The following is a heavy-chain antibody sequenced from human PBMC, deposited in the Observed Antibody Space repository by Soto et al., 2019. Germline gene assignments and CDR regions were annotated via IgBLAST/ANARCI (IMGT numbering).Heavy chain of an antibody. J-gene: IGHJ5*02. CDR1: GYRFTSYW. Sequence: PGESLKSSGRTSGYRFTSYWIAWVLQMPGKGLEWTGIIFPSDSDTRYSPSFQGQVTISADRSTSTVFLQWASLKASDTAVYFCARKDKSGYFNWFDPWGQGTLVTVSS. CDR3: ARKDKSGYFNWFDP. D-gene: IGHD3-22*01. V-gene: IGHV5-51*01. CDR2: IFPSDSDT.